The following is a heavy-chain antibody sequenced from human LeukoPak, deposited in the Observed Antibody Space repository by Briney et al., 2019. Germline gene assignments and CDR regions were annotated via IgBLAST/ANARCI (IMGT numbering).Heavy chain of an antibody. CDR2: ISWSSGSL. CDR3: ARDSGSYYFDY. D-gene: IGHD1-26*01. Sequence: GGSLRLSCAASGFTFDDYAMHWVRQAPGKGLEWVSGISWSSGSLGYADSVKGRFTISRDNSKNTLYLQMNSLRAEDTAVYYCARDSGSYYFDYWGQGTLVTVSS. J-gene: IGHJ4*02. CDR1: GFTFDDYA. V-gene: IGHV3-9*01.